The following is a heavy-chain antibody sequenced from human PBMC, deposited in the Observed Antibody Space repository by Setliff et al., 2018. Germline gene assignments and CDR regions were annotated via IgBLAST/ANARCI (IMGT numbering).Heavy chain of an antibody. CDR1: GYTFTDYY. Sequence: GASVKVSCKASGYTFTDYYMHWVQQAPGKGLEWMGRVDPEDGETIYAEKFQGRVTITADTSTDTAYMELSSLRSEDTAVYYCATFGYCSGGSCYSFLGSVVWGKGTTVTVSS. J-gene: IGHJ6*04. CDR3: ATFGYCSGGSCYSFLGSVV. V-gene: IGHV1-69-2*01. D-gene: IGHD2-15*01. CDR2: VDPEDGET.